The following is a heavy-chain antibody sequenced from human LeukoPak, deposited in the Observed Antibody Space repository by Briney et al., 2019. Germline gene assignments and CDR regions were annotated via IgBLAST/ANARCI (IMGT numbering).Heavy chain of an antibody. CDR1: GGSVSSGSYY. J-gene: IGHJ3*02. CDR3: ARDQGSTSWDVFDI. V-gene: IGHV4-61*01. Sequence: PSETLSLTCTVSGGSVSSGSYYWSWVRQPPGKGLEWIGYIYYSGSTNYNPSLKSRVTISVDTSNKQFFLKLSSVTAADTAVYYCARDQGSTSWDVFDIWGQGTMVTVSS. CDR2: IYYSGST. D-gene: IGHD2-2*01.